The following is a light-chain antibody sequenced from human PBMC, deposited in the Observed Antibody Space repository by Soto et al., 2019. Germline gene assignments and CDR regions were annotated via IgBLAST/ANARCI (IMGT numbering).Light chain of an antibody. CDR1: SSNIGAGYD. CDR2: DNS. CDR3: QSYDSSLSGSVV. J-gene: IGLJ2*01. Sequence: QSVLTQPPSASGAPGQRVTISCTGSSSNIGAGYDVHWYQQLPGTAPKLLIFDNSNRPSGVPDRISGSRSGTSASLAITGLQAEEEADYYCQSYDSSLSGSVVFGGGTKVTVL. V-gene: IGLV1-40*01.